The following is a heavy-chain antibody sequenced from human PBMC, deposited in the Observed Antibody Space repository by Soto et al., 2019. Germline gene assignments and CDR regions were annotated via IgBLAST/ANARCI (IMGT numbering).Heavy chain of an antibody. CDR3: ARLATSRIAVAGTFGWSHGMDV. CDR2: ISAYNGNT. D-gene: IGHD6-19*01. CDR1: GYTFISYG. Sequence: GASVKVSCKASGYTFISYGISWVRQAPGQGLEWMGWISAYNGNTNYAQKLQGRVTMTTDTSTSTAYMDLRSLRSDDTAVYYCARLATSRIAVAGTFGWSHGMDVWGQGTTVTVSS. J-gene: IGHJ6*02. V-gene: IGHV1-18*01.